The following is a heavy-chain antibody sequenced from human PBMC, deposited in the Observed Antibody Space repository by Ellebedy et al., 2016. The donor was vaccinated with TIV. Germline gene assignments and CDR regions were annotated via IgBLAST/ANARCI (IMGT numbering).Heavy chain of an antibody. CDR1: GYTFTSYA. CDR3: ARDGIQLWLRGHYDSSGGGAFDI. Sequence: ASVKVSXKASGYTFTSYAMHWVRQAPGQRLEWMGWINAGNGNTKYSQKFQGRVTITRDTSASTAYMELSSLRSEDTAVYYCARDGIQLWLRGHYDSSGGGAFDIWGQGTMVTVSS. J-gene: IGHJ3*02. V-gene: IGHV1-3*01. CDR2: INAGNGNT. D-gene: IGHD3-22*01.